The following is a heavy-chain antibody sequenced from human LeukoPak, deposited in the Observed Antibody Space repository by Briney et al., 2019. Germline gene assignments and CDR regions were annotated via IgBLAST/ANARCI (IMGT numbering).Heavy chain of an antibody. J-gene: IGHJ3*02. CDR3: ARDGYCSGGSCYTSYAFDI. CDR1: GSTFSSYA. CDR2: IIPIFGTA. V-gene: IGHV1-69*13. Sequence: SVKVSCKASGSTFSSYAISWVRQAPGQGLEWMGGIIPIFGTANYAQKFQGRVTITADESTSTAYTELSSLRSEDTAVYYCARDGYCSGGSCYTSYAFDIWGQGTMVTVSS. D-gene: IGHD2-15*01.